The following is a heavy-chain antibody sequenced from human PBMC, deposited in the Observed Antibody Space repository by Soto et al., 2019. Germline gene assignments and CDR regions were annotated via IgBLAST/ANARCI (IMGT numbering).Heavy chain of an antibody. D-gene: IGHD2-8*02. Sequence: QVRLVQSGSEVKKLGASVKVSCKSSDNTFTHYGINWVRQAPGQGLEWMGWISGYNGNTKYAQKFQDRVTMTADTSTRTAFMEVRSLTSDDTGVYFCAATGGNYFGLDVW. CDR3: AATGGNYFGLDV. CDR2: ISGYNGNT. CDR1: DNTFTHYG. V-gene: IGHV1-18*01. J-gene: IGHJ6*01.